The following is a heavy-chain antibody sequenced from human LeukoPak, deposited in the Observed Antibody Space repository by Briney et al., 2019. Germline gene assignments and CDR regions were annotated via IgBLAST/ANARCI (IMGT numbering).Heavy chain of an antibody. CDR2: ISYSGST. CDR3: ARGVLIAEFLFDY. D-gene: IGHD3-10*01. V-gene: IGHV4-59*01. J-gene: IGHJ4*02. Sequence: SETLSLTCTVSGGSMHGYYWSWIRQPPGKGLECIGYISYSGSTTHNPSLRSRGTISVDTSKNQFSLRLTSVTAADTAVYYCARGVLIAEFLFDYWGQGALVTVSP. CDR1: GGSMHGYY.